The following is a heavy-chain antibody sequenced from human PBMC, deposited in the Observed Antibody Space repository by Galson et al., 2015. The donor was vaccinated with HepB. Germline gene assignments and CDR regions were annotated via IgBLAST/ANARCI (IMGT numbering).Heavy chain of an antibody. CDR3: AKTSYCDGGPCFSGYFDS. CDR1: GITFSTYV. J-gene: IGHJ4*02. CDR2: IVGSSEST. V-gene: IGHV3-23*01. Sequence: SLRLSCAAPGITFSTYVMSLVRQAPGKGLEWVSSIVGSSESTFYADSVKGRFTISRDNSRNTLYLQMNRLRADDTAIYYCAKTSYCDGGPCFSGYFDSWGQGTLVAVSS. D-gene: IGHD2-21*01.